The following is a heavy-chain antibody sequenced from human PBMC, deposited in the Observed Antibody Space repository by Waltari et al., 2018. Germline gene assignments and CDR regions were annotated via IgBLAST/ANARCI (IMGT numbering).Heavy chain of an antibody. V-gene: IGHV4-38-2*01. Sequence: QVQLQESGPGRVKPSETLSLTCAVSGYSISSGYYWGWIRQPPGKGLEWIGSIYHSGSTYYNPSLKSRVTISVDTSKNQFSLKLSSVTAADTAVYYCANTPGADYYGMDVWGQGTTVTVSS. CDR3: ANTPGADYYGMDV. J-gene: IGHJ6*02. CDR2: IYHSGST. D-gene: IGHD2-2*02. CDR1: GYSISSGYY.